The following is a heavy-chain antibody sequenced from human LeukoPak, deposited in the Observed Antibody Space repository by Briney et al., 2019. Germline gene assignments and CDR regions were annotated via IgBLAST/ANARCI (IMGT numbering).Heavy chain of an antibody. CDR2: IYAAGNV. D-gene: IGHD6-13*01. CDR1: GFTFSAHD. J-gene: IGHJ4*02. CDR3: VRRSSGSSWHFDS. V-gene: IGHV3-13*01. Sequence: GESLRLSCAASGFTFSAHDIHWVRQRSGEVLEWVGAIYAAGNVFYTDSVEGRFIISRENAKNSLYLQMNSLRAGDTAVYYCVRRSSGSSWHFDSWGQGTLVTVSS.